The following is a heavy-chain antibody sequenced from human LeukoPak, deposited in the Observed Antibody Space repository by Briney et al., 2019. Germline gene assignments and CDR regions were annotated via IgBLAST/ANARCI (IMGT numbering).Heavy chain of an antibody. D-gene: IGHD4-23*01. CDR1: GFTFSSYW. CDR2: ISYDGSNK. J-gene: IGHJ4*02. CDR3: AKDSYDEQTTVVTRVDLDY. V-gene: IGHV3-30*18. Sequence: PGGSLRLSCAASGFTFSSYWMSWVRQAPGKGLEWVAVISYDGSNKYYADSVKGRFTISRDNSKNTLYLQMNSLRAEDTAVYYCAKDSYDEQTTVVTRVDLDYWGQGTLVTVSS.